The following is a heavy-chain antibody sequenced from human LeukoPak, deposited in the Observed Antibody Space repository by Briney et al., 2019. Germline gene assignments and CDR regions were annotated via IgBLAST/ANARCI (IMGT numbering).Heavy chain of an antibody. D-gene: IGHD2-2*03. J-gene: IGHJ3*02. CDR1: GGSISSYY. CDR2: IYYSGST. CDR3: AGYGGYCSSTSCVDAFDI. V-gene: IGHV4-59*01. Sequence: SETLSLTCTVSGGSISSYYWSWIRQPPGKGLEWIGYIYYSGSTNYNPSLKSRVTISVDTSKNQFSLKLSSVTAADTAVYYCAGYGGYCSSTSCVDAFDIWGQGTMVTVSS.